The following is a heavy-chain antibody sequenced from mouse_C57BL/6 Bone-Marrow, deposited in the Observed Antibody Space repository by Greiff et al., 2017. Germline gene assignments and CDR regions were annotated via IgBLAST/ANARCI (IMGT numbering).Heavy chain of an antibody. D-gene: IGHD2-4*01. J-gene: IGHJ3*01. CDR1: GYTFTDYE. CDR2: IDPETGGT. V-gene: IGHV1-15*01. CDR3: TRSSIYYDYDGAWFAC. Sequence: QVQLKQSGAELVRPGASVTLSCKASGYTFTDYEMHWVKQTPVHGLEWIGAIDPETGGTAYNQKFKGKAILTADKSSSTAYMELRSLTSEDSAVYCCTRSSIYYDYDGAWFACWGHRALVTVSA.